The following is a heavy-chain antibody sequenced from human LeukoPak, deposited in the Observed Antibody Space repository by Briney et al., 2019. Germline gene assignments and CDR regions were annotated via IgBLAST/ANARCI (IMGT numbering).Heavy chain of an antibody. J-gene: IGHJ4*02. CDR2: ISSSSSYI. D-gene: IGHD3-3*01. V-gene: IGHV3-21*01. CDR3: AKDFWSGPTYFDY. Sequence: PGGSLRLSCAASGFTFSSYSMNWVRQAPGKGLEWVSSISSSSSYIYYADSVKGRFTISRDNSKNTLYLQMDSLRAEDTAVYYCAKDFWSGPTYFDYWGQGTLVTVSS. CDR1: GFTFSSYS.